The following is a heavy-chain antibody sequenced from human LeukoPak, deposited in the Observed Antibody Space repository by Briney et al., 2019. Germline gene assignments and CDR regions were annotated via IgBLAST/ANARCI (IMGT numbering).Heavy chain of an antibody. CDR1: GFTFSDTW. Sequence: GGSLRLSCAASGFTFSDTWMHWVRQAPGKGLVWVSVISKDGSTSIYADSVRGRLTISRDNAKNTLYLQMNSLRVEDTSVYYCARDYYMGIVDQWGQGTRVTVSS. J-gene: IGHJ5*02. CDR2: ISKDGSTS. CDR3: ARDYYMGIVDQ. D-gene: IGHD3-22*01. V-gene: IGHV3-74*01.